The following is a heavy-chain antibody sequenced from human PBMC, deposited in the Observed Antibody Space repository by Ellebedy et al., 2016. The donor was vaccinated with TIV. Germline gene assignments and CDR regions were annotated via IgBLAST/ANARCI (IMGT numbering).Heavy chain of an antibody. V-gene: IGHV1-18*04. D-gene: IGHD2-15*01. Sequence: ASVKVSCXASGYTFTAFYMHWVRQAPGQGLEWMGWISADNRNRNYAQKLQGRVTMTTDTSTSTAYMELRSLRSDDTAVYYCARDSEEAVQDYWGQGTLVTVSS. CDR3: ARDSEEAVQDY. CDR1: GYTFTAFY. J-gene: IGHJ4*02. CDR2: ISADNRNR.